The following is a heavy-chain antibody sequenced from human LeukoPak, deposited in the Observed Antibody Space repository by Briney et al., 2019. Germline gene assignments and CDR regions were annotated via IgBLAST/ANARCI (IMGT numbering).Heavy chain of an antibody. CDR1: GGTFSSYA. CDR3: ARDLDRGGTDWFDP. CDR2: IIPIFGTA. Sequence: SVKVSCTASGGTFSSYAISWVRQAPGQGLEWMGGIIPIFGTANYAQKFQGRVTITADESTSTAYMELSSLRSEDTAVYYCARDLDRGGTDWFDPWGQGTLVTVSS. D-gene: IGHD1-1*01. V-gene: IGHV1-69*13. J-gene: IGHJ5*02.